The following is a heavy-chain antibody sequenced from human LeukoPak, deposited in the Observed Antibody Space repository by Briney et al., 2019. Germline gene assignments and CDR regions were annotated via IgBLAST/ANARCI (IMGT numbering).Heavy chain of an antibody. Sequence: PGGSLRLSCAASGFTFSSYDMHWVRHATGKGLEWVSAIGTAGDTYYPGSVKGRFTISRENAKNSLYLQMNSLRAGDTAVYYCARGAEENAFDIWGQGTMVTVSS. CDR2: IGTAGDT. V-gene: IGHV3-13*01. J-gene: IGHJ3*02. CDR3: ARGAEENAFDI. CDR1: GFTFSSYD.